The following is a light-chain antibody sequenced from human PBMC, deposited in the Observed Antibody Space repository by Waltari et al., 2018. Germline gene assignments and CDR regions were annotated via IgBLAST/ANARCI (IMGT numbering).Light chain of an antibody. Sequence: QSVLTQPPSVSGAPGQRVTISCTGGSSNIGAGYDVHWYQQVPGRAPKLVIYGHTHRPATPDRFSGSKSGTSASLAIAGLQAEDEADYYCQSYDSSLSAYVFGGGTKLTVL. J-gene: IGLJ3*02. V-gene: IGLV1-40*01. CDR3: QSYDSSLSAYV. CDR2: GHT. CDR1: SSNIGAGYD.